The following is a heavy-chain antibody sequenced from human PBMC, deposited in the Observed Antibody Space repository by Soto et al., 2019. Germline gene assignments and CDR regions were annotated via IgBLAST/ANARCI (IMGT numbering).Heavy chain of an antibody. V-gene: IGHV3-53*04. CDR3: ARDSDYGMDV. Sequence: RLSCAASGFTVSSNYMSWVRQAPGKGLEWVSVIYSGGTTCYADSVKGRFTISRHNSKNTLYLQMNSLRAEDTAVYYCARDSDYGMDVWGQGTTVTVSS. CDR1: GFTVSSNY. D-gene: IGHD3-10*01. CDR2: IYSGGTT. J-gene: IGHJ6*02.